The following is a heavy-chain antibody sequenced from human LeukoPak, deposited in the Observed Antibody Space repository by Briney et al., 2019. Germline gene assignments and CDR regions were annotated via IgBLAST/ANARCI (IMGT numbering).Heavy chain of an antibody. CDR1: GFTFSSYW. V-gene: IGHV3-74*01. CDR3: AREVCIGGSCSVFGY. J-gene: IGHJ4*02. CDR2: INSDGSSR. Sequence: GGSLRLSCAASGFTFSSYWMHWVRQAPGKGLVWVSRINSDGSSRNYADSVKGRFTISRDNAKNTLSLQMNSLRTEDTAVYYCAREVCIGGSCSVFGYWGQGTLVTVSS. D-gene: IGHD2-15*01.